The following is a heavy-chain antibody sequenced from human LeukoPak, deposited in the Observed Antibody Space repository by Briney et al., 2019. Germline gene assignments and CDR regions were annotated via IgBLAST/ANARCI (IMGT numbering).Heavy chain of an antibody. CDR1: GYTFTSYG. V-gene: IGHV1-18*04. Sequence: ASVKVSCKASGYTFTSYGISWVRQAPGQGLEWMGWISAYNGNTNYAQKLQGRVTMTTDTSTSPAYMELRSLRSDDTAVYYCASSIAVAGTGLLVYWGQGTLVTVSS. J-gene: IGHJ4*02. CDR2: ISAYNGNT. CDR3: ASSIAVAGTGLLVY. D-gene: IGHD6-19*01.